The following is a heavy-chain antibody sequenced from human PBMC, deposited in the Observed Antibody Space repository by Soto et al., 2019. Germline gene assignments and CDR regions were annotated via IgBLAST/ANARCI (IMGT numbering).Heavy chain of an antibody. Sequence: ASVKVSCKASGYTFTSYGIIWVRQAPGQGLEWMGWISAYNGNTNYAQKLQGRVTMTTDTSTSTAYMELRSLRSDDTAVYYCARDIHSGSYPHYFGYWGQGTLVTVSS. CDR1: GYTFTSYG. J-gene: IGHJ4*02. D-gene: IGHD1-26*01. V-gene: IGHV1-18*01. CDR2: ISAYNGNT. CDR3: ARDIHSGSYPHYFGY.